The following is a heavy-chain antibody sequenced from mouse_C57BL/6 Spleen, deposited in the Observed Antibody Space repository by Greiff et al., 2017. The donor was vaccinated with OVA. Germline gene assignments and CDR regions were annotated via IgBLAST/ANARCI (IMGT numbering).Heavy chain of an antibody. CDR3: ARPAAQASWFAD. Sequence: VQLQQYGPELVKPGASVKISCKASGYTFTDYYMNWVKQSHGKSLEWIGDINPNNGGTSYNQKFKGKATLTVDKSSSTAYMELRSLTSEDSAVYYCARPAAQASWFADWGQGTLVTVSA. D-gene: IGHD3-2*02. V-gene: IGHV1-26*01. CDR1: GYTFTDYY. J-gene: IGHJ3*01. CDR2: INPNNGGT.